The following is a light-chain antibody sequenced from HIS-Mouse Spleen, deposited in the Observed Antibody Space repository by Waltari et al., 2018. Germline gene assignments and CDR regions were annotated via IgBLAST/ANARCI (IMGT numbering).Light chain of an antibody. V-gene: IGKV4-1*01. CDR1: QSVLYSSNNKNY. J-gene: IGKJ4*01. CDR3: QQYYSTPLT. CDR2: WAS. Sequence: DIVMTQSPDSLAVSLGERATINCKSSQSVLYSSNNKNYLAWYQQKPGQHPKLLIYWASTRESGVPDRFSGSGSGTDVTLTISSLQAEDVAVYYCQQYYSTPLTFGGGTKVEIK.